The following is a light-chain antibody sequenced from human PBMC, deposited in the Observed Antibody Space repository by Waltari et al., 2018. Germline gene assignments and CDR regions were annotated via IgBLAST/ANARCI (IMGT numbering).Light chain of an antibody. CDR2: YDS. CDR3: LVWHSTTDHHGV. V-gene: IGLV3-21*04. Sequence: SYVVTQSPSVSVAPGETARITGGGDNIGSKSVDWYQQRPGQAPVLVISYDSDRPSGIPERFSGSNSGNTATLTISWVEADDEADYYCLVWHSTTDHHGVFGGGTKLTVL. J-gene: IGLJ2*01. CDR1: NIGSKS.